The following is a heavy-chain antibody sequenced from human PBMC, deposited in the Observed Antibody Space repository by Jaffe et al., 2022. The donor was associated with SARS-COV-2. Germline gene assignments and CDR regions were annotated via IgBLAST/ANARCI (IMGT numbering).Heavy chain of an antibody. CDR3: ARVRPVMITLDRNYYYYYSMDV. Sequence: QVQLQESGPGLVKPSETLYLTCTVSGGSVNSGSYYWSWIRQPPEKGLEWIGYIYYSGSTNYNPSLKSRVTLSVDTSKNQFSLKLSSVTAADTAVYYCARVRPVMITLDRNYYYYYSMDVWGKGTTVTVSS. CDR1: GGSVNSGSYY. J-gene: IGHJ6*03. V-gene: IGHV4-61*01. CDR2: IYYSGST. D-gene: IGHD3-16*01.